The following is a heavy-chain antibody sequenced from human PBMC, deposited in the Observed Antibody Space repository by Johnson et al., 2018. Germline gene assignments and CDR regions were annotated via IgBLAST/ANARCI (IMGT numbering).Heavy chain of an antibody. Sequence: QVQLQESGPGLVKPSETLSLTCTVSGGSLSSYYWSWIRQPPGKGLEYIGYVYYSGTTNYNPSLKSRVTISIDTSKKQFSLKLSSVTAADTAVYYCAGVIRSCVGAEYFQDWGQGTLVTVSS. CDR3: AGVIRSCVGAEYFQD. CDR2: VYYSGTT. CDR1: GGSLSSYY. D-gene: IGHD1-26*01. J-gene: IGHJ1*01. V-gene: IGHV4-59*01.